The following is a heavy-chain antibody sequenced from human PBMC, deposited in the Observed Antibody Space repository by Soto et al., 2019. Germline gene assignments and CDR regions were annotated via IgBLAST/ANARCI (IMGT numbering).Heavy chain of an antibody. J-gene: IGHJ5*02. CDR2: IIPIFGTA. D-gene: IGHD6-13*01. V-gene: IGHV1-69*01. Sequence: QVQLVQSGAEVKKPGSSVKVSCKASGGTFSSYAISWVRQAPGQGLEWMGGIIPIFGTANYAQKFQGRVTITADDSTSTAYMELSSLGSEETAVYDCARETPQQLVLRGNWFDPWGQGTLVTVSS. CDR1: GGTFSSYA. CDR3: ARETPQQLVLRGNWFDP.